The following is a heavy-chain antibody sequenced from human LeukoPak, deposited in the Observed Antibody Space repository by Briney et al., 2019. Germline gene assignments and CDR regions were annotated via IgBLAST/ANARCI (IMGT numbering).Heavy chain of an antibody. CDR1: GYSFTSYW. Sequence: GESLKISCKGSGYSFTSYWIGWVRQMPGKGLEWMGIIYPGDSDTRYSPSFQGQVTISADKSISTAYLQWSSLKASDTAMYYRARHSAYYDSSGYYPNWFDPWGQGTLVTVSS. J-gene: IGHJ5*02. D-gene: IGHD3-22*01. CDR3: ARHSAYYDSSGYYPNWFDP. CDR2: IYPGDSDT. V-gene: IGHV5-51*01.